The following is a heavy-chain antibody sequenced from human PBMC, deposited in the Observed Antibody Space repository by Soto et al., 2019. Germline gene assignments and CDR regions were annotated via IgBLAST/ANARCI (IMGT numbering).Heavy chain of an antibody. CDR3: AKKRDVGTTVTLFDY. J-gene: IGHJ4*02. V-gene: IGHV3-23*01. CDR2: VSGSGGST. CDR1: GFTFSSYA. D-gene: IGHD4-17*01. Sequence: EVQLLESGGGLVQPGGSLRLSCAASGFTFSSYAMSWVRQAPGKGLEWVSAVSGSGGSTYYADSVKGRFTISRDNSKNTLYLQMNSLRAEDTAVYYCAKKRDVGTTVTLFDYWGQGTLVTVSS.